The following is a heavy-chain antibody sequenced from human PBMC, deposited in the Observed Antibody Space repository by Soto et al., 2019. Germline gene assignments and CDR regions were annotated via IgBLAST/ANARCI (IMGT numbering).Heavy chain of an antibody. V-gene: IGHV3-20*04. CDR1: GFTFSSYN. D-gene: IGHD1-26*01. Sequence: GGSLRLSGAASGFTFSSYNMNWVRQAPGTGLEWVSGINWNGFSTGYADSVKGRFTISRDNAKNSLYLQMNSLRAEDTALYYCARARVGATTPFDYWGQGTLVTVSS. J-gene: IGHJ4*02. CDR3: ARARVGATTPFDY. CDR2: INWNGFST.